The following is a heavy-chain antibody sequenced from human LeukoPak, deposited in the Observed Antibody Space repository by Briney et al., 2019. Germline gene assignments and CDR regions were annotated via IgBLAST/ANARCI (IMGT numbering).Heavy chain of an antibody. CDR1: GFTFDDYA. CDR3: AKGLYSYGYASNY. J-gene: IGHJ4*02. V-gene: IGHV3-9*01. Sequence: GGSLRLSCAASGFTFDDYAMHWVRQAPGKGLEWVSGISWNSGSIGYADSVKGGFTISRDNAKNSLYLQMNSLRAEDTALYYCAKGLYSYGYASNYWGQGTLVTVSS. D-gene: IGHD5-18*01. CDR2: ISWNSGSI.